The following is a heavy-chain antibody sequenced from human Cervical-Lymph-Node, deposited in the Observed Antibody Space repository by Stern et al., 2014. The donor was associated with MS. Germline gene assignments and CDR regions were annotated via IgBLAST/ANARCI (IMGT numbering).Heavy chain of an antibody. CDR1: GFTFSSYA. Sequence: MQLVESGGGVVQPGRSLRLSCAASGFTFSSYAMHWVRQAPGKGLEWVAVISYDGSNKYYADSVKGRFTISRDNSKNTLYLQMNSLRAEDTAVYYCARGGYCSGGSCLDVWGQGTTVTVSS. J-gene: IGHJ6*02. CDR2: ISYDGSNK. CDR3: ARGGYCSGGSCLDV. D-gene: IGHD2-15*01. V-gene: IGHV3-30*01.